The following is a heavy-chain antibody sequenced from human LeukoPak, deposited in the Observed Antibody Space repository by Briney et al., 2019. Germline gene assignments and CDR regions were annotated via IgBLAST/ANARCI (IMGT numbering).Heavy chain of an antibody. V-gene: IGHV4-59*01. CDR1: GGSISSYY. D-gene: IGHD4-17*01. Sequence: SETLSLTCTVSGGSISSYYWSWIRQPPGKGLEWIGYIYYSGSTNYNPSLRSRVTISVDTSKNQFSLKLSSVTAADTAVYYCARDGDYGDDYWGQGTLVTVSS. CDR2: IYYSGST. J-gene: IGHJ4*02. CDR3: ARDGDYGDDY.